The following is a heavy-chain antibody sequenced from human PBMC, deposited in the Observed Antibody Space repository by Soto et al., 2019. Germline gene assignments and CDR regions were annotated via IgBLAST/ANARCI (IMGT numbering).Heavy chain of an antibody. Sequence: EVQLLESGGGLVQPGGSLRLSCAASGFIFSSYAMSWVRQAPGKGLEWVSGISNAGDNTYYADSVKGRFTISRDNSKNTVYLQMNSLRAEDTAVYYCANDYVGPTFVGGNCFDPWGQGTRVTVSS. CDR3: ANDYVGPTFVGGNCFDP. CDR1: GFIFSSYA. V-gene: IGHV3-23*01. D-gene: IGHD1-26*01. J-gene: IGHJ5*02. CDR2: ISNAGDNT.